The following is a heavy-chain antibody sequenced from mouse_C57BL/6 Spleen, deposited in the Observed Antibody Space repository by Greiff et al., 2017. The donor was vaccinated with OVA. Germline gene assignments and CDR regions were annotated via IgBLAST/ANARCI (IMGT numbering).Heavy chain of an antibody. V-gene: IGHV1-74*01. D-gene: IGHD2-3*01. CDR3: AIIGDGYYVYFDV. J-gene: IGHJ1*03. CDR1: GYTFTSYW. Sequence: QVKLKQPGAELVKPGASVKVSCKASGYTFTSYWMHWVKQRPGQGLEWIGRIHPSDSDTNYNQKFKGKATLTVDKSSSTAYMQLSSLTSEDSAVYYCAIIGDGYYVYFDVWGTGTTVTVSS. CDR2: IHPSDSDT.